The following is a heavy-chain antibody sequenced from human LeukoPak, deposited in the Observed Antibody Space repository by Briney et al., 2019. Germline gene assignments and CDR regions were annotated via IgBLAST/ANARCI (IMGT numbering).Heavy chain of an antibody. CDR3: AXXXXXXXXXNGYYADAFDF. CDR1: GYTFTAHY. Sequence: ASVKVSCKASGYTFTAHYIHWVRQAPGQGLEWMGWISPYNGGTIYAQRFQGRVTLTRDTSITTVYLELSRLGSDDTAVYFCAXXXXXXXXXNGYYADAFDFWGQGTMVTVSS. D-gene: IGHD3-22*01. V-gene: IGHV1-2*02. CDR2: ISPYNGGT. J-gene: IGHJ3*01.